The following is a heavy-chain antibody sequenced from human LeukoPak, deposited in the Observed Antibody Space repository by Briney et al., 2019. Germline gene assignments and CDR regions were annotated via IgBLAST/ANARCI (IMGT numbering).Heavy chain of an antibody. CDR3: ARGRRICSSTSCSLYYFDY. D-gene: IGHD2-2*01. J-gene: IGHJ4*02. CDR2: MNPNSGNT. Sequence: ASVKVSCKASGYTFTSYDINWVRQATGQGLEWMGWMNPNSGNTGYAQKFQGRGTMTRNTSISTAYMELSSLRSEDTAVYYCARGRRICSSTSCSLYYFDYWGQGTLVTVSS. V-gene: IGHV1-8*01. CDR1: GYTFTSYD.